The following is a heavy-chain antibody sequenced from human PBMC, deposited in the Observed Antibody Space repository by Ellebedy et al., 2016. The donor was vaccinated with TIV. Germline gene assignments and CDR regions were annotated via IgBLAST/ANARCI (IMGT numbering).Heavy chain of an antibody. Sequence: PGGSLRLSCAASGFSFSRYWMHWVRQAPGKGLVWVSRIGTDGSSIGYVDSVRGRFTISRDNAKNTLYLQMNSLRAEDTAVYFCARDVLLGDYAGDFDYWGQGTLVTVSS. CDR3: ARDVLLGDYAGDFDY. D-gene: IGHD4-17*01. CDR1: GFSFSRYW. CDR2: IGTDGSSI. J-gene: IGHJ4*02. V-gene: IGHV3-74*01.